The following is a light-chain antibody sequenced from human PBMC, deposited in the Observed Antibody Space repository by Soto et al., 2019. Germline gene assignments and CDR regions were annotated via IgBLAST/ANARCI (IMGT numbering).Light chain of an antibody. CDR3: AAWDDSLKALV. CDR2: SNN. CDR1: GSNMGSNT. Sequence: QSVLTRPPSASRTPGQRVTISCSGSGSNMGSNTVNWYQQVPGTAPKLLIYSNNQRPSGVPDRFSGSKSGASASLAISGLPSEDEADYYCAAWDDSLKALVFGGGTKLTV. V-gene: IGLV1-44*01. J-gene: IGLJ3*02.